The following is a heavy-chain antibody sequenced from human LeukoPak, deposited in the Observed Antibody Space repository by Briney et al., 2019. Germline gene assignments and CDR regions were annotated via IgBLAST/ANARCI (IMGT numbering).Heavy chain of an antibody. CDR2: ISSSGKNA. D-gene: IGHD3-16*01. J-gene: IGHJ4*02. V-gene: IGHV3-23*01. CDR1: GFNFRDAA. CDR3: ARDRGSYSDY. Sequence: GGSLRLSCVVSGFNFRDAAMTWVRQAPGKGLEWVALISSSGKNAYYGDSVKGRFTISRDNSDNTLSLHMNSLRAEDTAVYYCARDRGSYSDYWGQGTLVTVSS.